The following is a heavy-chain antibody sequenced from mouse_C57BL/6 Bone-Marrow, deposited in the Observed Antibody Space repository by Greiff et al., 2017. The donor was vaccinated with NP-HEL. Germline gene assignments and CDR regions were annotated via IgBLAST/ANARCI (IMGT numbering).Heavy chain of an antibody. D-gene: IGHD2-1*01. CDR3: ASLGNYEFAY. V-gene: IGHV3-6*01. Sequence: EVQLQQSGPGLVKPSQSLSLTCSVTGYSITSGYYWNWIRQFPGNKLEWMGYISYDGSNNYNPSLKNRISITRDTSKNQFFLKLNSVTTEDTATYYCASLGNYEFAYWGQGTLVTVSA. J-gene: IGHJ3*01. CDR1: GYSITSGYY. CDR2: ISYDGSN.